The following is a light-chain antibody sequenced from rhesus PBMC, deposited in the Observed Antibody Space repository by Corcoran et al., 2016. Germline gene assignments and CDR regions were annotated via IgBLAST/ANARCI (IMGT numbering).Light chain of an antibody. CDR1: ENVYNY. CDR3: QHGSGAPLT. V-gene: IGKV1-74*01. Sequence: DIQMTQSPSSLSASVGDRVTITCRASENVYNYLHWYQQKPGKAPKPLIYTASTLQSGVPSRFSGSGSGTDFTLTIISLQPEDFATYYCQHGSGAPLTFGGGTKV. CDR2: TAS. J-gene: IGKJ4*01.